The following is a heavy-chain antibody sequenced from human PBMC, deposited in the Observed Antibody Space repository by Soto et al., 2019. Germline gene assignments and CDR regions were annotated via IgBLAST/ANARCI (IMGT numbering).Heavy chain of an antibody. V-gene: IGHV3-21*01. CDR2: ISSSSSYI. D-gene: IGHD3-9*01. Sequence: KLGGPLRLSCAASGFTFRSYSMNWVRQAPGKGLEWVSSISSSSSYIYYADSVKGRFTISRDNAKNSLYLQMNSLRAEDTAVYYCARGSGNWYYDILTGLAPSPLDYWGQGTLVTVSS. CDR3: ARGSGNWYYDILTGLAPSPLDY. CDR1: GFTFRSYS. J-gene: IGHJ4*02.